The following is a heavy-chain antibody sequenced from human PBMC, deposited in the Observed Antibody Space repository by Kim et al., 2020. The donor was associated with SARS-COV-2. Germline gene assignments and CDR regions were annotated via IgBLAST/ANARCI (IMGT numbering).Heavy chain of an antibody. J-gene: IGHJ3*02. CDR3: VGCSGGACRDAFDI. Sequence: GGSLRLSCEASGFTFNSYAMAWVRQTPGKGLEYVSDISGGGGSAYYADSVKGRFTISRDNSKNTLYLQMNSLRAEDTAVYYCVGCSGGACRDAFDIWGQGTRVTVSS. CDR1: GFTFNSYA. D-gene: IGHD2-15*01. V-gene: IGHV3-23*01. CDR2: ISGGGGSA.